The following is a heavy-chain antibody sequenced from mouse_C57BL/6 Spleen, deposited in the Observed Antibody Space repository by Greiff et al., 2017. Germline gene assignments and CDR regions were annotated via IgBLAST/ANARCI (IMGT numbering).Heavy chain of an antibody. CDR1: GYAFSSYW. CDR2: IYPGDGDT. CDR3: ARGGGSYYFDY. Sequence: VKLMESGAELVKPGASVKISCKASGYAFSSYWMNWVKQRPGKGLEWIGQIYPGDGDTNYNGKFKGKATLTADKSSSTAYMQLSSLTSEDSAVYFCARGGGSYYFDYWGQGTTLTVSS. D-gene: IGHD1-1*01. J-gene: IGHJ2*01. V-gene: IGHV1-80*01.